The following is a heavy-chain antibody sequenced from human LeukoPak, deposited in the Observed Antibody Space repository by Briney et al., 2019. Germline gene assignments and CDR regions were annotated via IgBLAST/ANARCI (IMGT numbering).Heavy chain of an antibody. D-gene: IGHD6-13*01. J-gene: IGHJ6*03. V-gene: IGHV4-4*07. Sequence: PSETLSLTCTVSGGSISSDYWSWVRQPAGKGVEWIGRIYTSGSTNYNPSLKSRVTMSVDTSKNQFSLKLSSVTAADTAVYYCAREGSSSWYYYYYYYMDVWGKGTTVTVSS. CDR3: AREGSSSWYYYYYYYMDV. CDR2: IYTSGST. CDR1: GGSISSDY.